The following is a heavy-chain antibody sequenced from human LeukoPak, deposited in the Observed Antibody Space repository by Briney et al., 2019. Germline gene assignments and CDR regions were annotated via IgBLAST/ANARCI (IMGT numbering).Heavy chain of an antibody. CDR3: ASEDVDTGDF. D-gene: IGHD5-18*01. V-gene: IGHV3-30*01. Sequence: GGSLRLSCAASGFTFTNAGIHWVRLAAGKGLEWVSFISHGGTNKYYSYAVDGRFIVSRLNSQNTVYLQMNDLRPEDTATYYCASEDVDTGDFWGQGPVVTVSS. CDR2: ISHGGTNK. CDR1: GFTFTNAG. J-gene: IGHJ4*02.